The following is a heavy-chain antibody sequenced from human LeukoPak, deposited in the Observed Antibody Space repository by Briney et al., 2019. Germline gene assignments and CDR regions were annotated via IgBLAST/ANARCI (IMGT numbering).Heavy chain of an antibody. V-gene: IGHV1-2*04. J-gene: IGHJ4*02. CDR2: INPNSGGT. CDR3: ARAKGWNYINFDY. D-gene: IGHD1-7*01. CDR1: GGTFSSYA. Sequence: GASVKVSCKASGGTFSSYAISWVRQAPGQGLEWMGWINPNSGGTNYAQKFQGWVTMTRDTSISTAYMELSRLRSDDTAVYYCARAKGWNYINFDYWGQGTLVTVSS.